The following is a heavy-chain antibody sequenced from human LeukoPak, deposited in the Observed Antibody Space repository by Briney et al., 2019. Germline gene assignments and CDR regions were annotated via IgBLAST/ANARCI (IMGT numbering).Heavy chain of an antibody. Sequence: GASVKVSCKASGYTFTGYYMHWVRQAPGQGLEWMGRINPNSGGTNYAQKFQGRVTMTRDTSISTAYMELSRLRSDDTAVYYCARAFTNYQLLHNWFDPWGQGTLVTVSS. J-gene: IGHJ5*02. V-gene: IGHV1-2*06. CDR1: GYTFTGYY. D-gene: IGHD2-2*01. CDR2: INPNSGGT. CDR3: ARAFTNYQLLHNWFDP.